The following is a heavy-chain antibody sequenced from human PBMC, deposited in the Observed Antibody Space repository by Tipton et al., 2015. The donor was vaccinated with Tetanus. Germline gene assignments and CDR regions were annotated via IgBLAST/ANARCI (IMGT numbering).Heavy chain of an antibody. CDR2: ISSTSSYI. V-gene: IGHV3-21*01. J-gene: IGHJ4*02. CDR1: GFTFSSYW. Sequence: GPLRLSCAASGFTFSSYWINWVRQAPGKRLEWVSSISSTSSYIYYADSEKGRFTISRDNAKNSLYLQMNSLRAEDTSVYYCETGVTLDYWGQGTLVTVSS. D-gene: IGHD3-10*01. CDR3: ETGVTLDY.